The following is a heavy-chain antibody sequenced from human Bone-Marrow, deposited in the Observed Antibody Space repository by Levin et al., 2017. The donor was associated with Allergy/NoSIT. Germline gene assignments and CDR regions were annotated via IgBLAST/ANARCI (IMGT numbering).Heavy chain of an antibody. D-gene: IGHD3-22*01. CDR1: GYSFTSYW. V-gene: IGHV5-51*01. CDR2: IYPDDSDS. J-gene: IGHJ5*02. CDR3: ARRALHGDSSGYYHDSCFAA. Sequence: ASVKVSCKGSGYSFTSYWIGWVRLMPGKGLEWMGIIYPDDSDSRYSPSFQGQVTISVDKSISTAYLHWSSLEASDTAIYYCARRALHGDSSGYYHDSCFAAWGQGTLVTVSS.